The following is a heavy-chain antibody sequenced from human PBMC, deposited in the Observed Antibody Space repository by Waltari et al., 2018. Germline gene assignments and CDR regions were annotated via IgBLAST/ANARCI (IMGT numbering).Heavy chain of an antibody. J-gene: IGHJ4*02. CDR3: AKGRIAARRGIDY. D-gene: IGHD6-6*01. V-gene: IGHV3-23*04. Sequence: EVQLVESGGGLVQTGGSLRLSCAASGFTFSSSAMSWVRQAPGKGLEWVSAISGSGGSTYYADSVKGRFTISRDNSKNTLYLQMNSLRAEDTAVYYCAKGRIAARRGIDYWGQGTLVTVSS. CDR2: ISGSGGST. CDR1: GFTFSSSA.